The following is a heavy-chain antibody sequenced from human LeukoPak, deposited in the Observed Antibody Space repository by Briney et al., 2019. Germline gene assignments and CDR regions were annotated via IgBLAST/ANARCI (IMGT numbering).Heavy chain of an antibody. CDR1: GFTFTSYA. D-gene: IGHD3-22*01. CDR2: LTGEGNT. J-gene: IGHJ4*02. Sequence: PGGSLRLSCAASGFTFTSYAMSWVRQAPGKGLEWVSVLTGEGNTYYADSVKGRFTNSRDDSKNTLFLQMNSLRAEDTAVYYCARDYYDGSAYYSYYEYWGQGTLVTVSS. V-gene: IGHV3-23*01. CDR3: ARDYYDGSAYYSYYEY.